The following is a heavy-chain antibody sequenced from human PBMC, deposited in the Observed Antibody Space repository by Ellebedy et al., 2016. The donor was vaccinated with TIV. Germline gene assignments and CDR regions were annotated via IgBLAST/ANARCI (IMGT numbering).Heavy chain of an antibody. CDR1: GGSISTYY. CDR3: ARVVWQQPVSYAFDI. V-gene: IGHV4-59*01. CDR2: ISYSGST. J-gene: IGHJ3*02. Sequence: MPSETLSLTCTVSGGSISTYYWSWIRQPPGKGLEWIGYISYSGSTNYNPSPKSRVTISVDTSKNRFSLKLTSVTAADTAVYYCARVVWQQPVSYAFDIWGQGTMVTVSS. D-gene: IGHD6-13*01.